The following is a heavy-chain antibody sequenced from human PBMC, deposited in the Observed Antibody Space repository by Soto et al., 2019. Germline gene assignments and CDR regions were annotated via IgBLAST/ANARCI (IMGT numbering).Heavy chain of an antibody. CDR2: ISAYNGNT. V-gene: IGHV1-18*01. CDR3: ARVGPSYYDFWSGYPTQDNWFDH. CDR1: GYTFTSYG. Sequence: XSVKVSCKASGYTFTSYGSSWVRQAPGQGLEWMGWISAYNGNTNYAQKLQGRVTMTTDTSTSTAYMELRSLRSDDTAVYYCARVGPSYYDFWSGYPTQDNWFDHWGQGTLVTVSS. D-gene: IGHD3-3*01. J-gene: IGHJ5*02.